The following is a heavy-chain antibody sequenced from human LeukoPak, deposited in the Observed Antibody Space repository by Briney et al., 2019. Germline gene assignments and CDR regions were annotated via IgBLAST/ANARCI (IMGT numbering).Heavy chain of an antibody. CDR2: INSDGSIT. J-gene: IGHJ4*02. D-gene: IGHD6-19*01. Sequence: GGSLRLSCAASGFTFSSHWMHWVRQAPGKGLVWVSRINSDGSITSYADSVKDRFTISRDNSKNTLYLQMNSLRAEDTAVYFCARGLSSGPMGYWGQGTLATVSS. V-gene: IGHV3-74*01. CDR1: GFTFSSHW. CDR3: ARGLSSGPMGY.